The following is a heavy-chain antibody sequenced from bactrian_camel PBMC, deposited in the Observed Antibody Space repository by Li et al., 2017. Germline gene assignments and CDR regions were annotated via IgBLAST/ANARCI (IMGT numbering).Heavy chain of an antibody. Sequence: QLVESGGGLVQPGGSLRISCAASGFIFSGFDMYWVRQAPGEGLEWVASILTVGDKYYADSVKGRFTVSRDNAKNTIYLQLNSLKTEDTAQYYCAKEGFTPYYWGQGTQVTVS. CDR3: AKEGFTPYY. CDR2: ILTVGDK. J-gene: IGHJ4*01. V-gene: IGHV3S1*01. CDR1: GFIFSGFD. D-gene: IGHD1*01.